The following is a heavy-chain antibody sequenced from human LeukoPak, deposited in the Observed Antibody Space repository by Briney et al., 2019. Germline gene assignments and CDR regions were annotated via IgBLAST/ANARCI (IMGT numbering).Heavy chain of an antibody. Sequence: SETLPLTCTVSGGSISSYYWSWVRQPAGKGLEWIGRIYASGNTNYNPSLKGRVTMTVDTSKNQFSLNLSSVTAADTAVYYCARGQGSSWYYFDSWGQGTLVTVSS. CDR2: IYASGNT. CDR1: GGSISSYY. J-gene: IGHJ4*02. CDR3: ARGQGSSWYYFDS. D-gene: IGHD6-13*01. V-gene: IGHV4-4*07.